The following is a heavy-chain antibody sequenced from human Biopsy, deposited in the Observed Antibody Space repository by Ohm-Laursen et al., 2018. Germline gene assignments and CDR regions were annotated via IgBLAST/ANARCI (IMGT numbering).Heavy chain of an antibody. CDR2: VNLNSGAT. CDR3: ARDRMVTIITLVRADTFDI. J-gene: IGHJ3*02. V-gene: IGHV1-2*02. CDR1: GYTFTDYS. Sequence: ASVKVSCKASGYTFTDYSLHWVRQAPGQGLEWMGWVNLNSGATNYAQKFQGRVTMTSDTSISTAYIELRRLISDDTAVYFCARDRMVTIITLVRADTFDIWGQGTLVSVSS. D-gene: IGHD3-10*01.